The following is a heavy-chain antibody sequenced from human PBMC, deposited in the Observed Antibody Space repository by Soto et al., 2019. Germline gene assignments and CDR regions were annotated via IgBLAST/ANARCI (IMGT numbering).Heavy chain of an antibody. D-gene: IGHD2-2*01. CDR2: IYASGTT. CDR1: EFSVSSNY. Sequence: EVQLVESGGGLVQPGESLRLSCAASEFSVSSNYMSWVRQAPGKGLEWVSVIYASGTTYYADSVRGRFTISRDNSKNTLYPEMKSLRAADTAVYYCARNPYCFSTGCYHNDYWGQGTLVTVSS. CDR3: ARNPYCFSTGCYHNDY. V-gene: IGHV3-66*01. J-gene: IGHJ4*02.